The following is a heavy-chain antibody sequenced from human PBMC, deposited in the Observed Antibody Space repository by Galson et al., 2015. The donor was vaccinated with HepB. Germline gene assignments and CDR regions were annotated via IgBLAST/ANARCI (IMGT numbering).Heavy chain of an antibody. CDR3: ARGRRDKEMATIKLVDY. CDR1: GFTFSSYA. CDR2: ISYDGSNK. J-gene: IGHJ4*02. V-gene: IGHV3-30*04. D-gene: IGHD5-24*01. Sequence: SLRLSCAASGFTFSSYAMHWVRQAPGKGLEWVAVISYDGSNKYYADSVKGRFTISRDNSKNTLYLQMNSLRAEDTAVYYCARGRRDKEMATIKLVDYWGQGTLVTVSS.